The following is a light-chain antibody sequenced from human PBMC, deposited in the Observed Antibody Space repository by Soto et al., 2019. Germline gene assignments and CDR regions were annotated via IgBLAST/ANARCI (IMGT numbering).Light chain of an antibody. V-gene: IGKV3D-20*02. CDR2: DAY. J-gene: IGKJ1*01. CDR1: QNVRNTY. CDR3: QESRSALWGT. Sequence: DIVLTQSPGTLSLSPGERATLSCRASQNVRNTYLAWYQQKPGQAPRLIIYDAYSRATGIPDRFSGSGSGTDFTPTISGLQPEDSATYYCQESRSALWGTFGQGTKVDIK.